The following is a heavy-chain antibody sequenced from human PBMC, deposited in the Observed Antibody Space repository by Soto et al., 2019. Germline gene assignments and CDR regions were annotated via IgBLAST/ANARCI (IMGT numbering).Heavy chain of an antibody. CDR2: ISASTRNT. D-gene: IGHD2-15*01. Sequence: QVPLVQSGGEVKKPGASVKVSCQASGYTFSDYAISWVRQAPEQGLEWMGWISASTRNTDQAQNFQGRVIMTLDTSTNTAYMELRSLRSDDTAVYYCVRCYCSVGSCYACWHFDLWGRGTLVTVSS. J-gene: IGHJ2*01. V-gene: IGHV1-18*01. CDR1: GYTFSDYA. CDR3: VRCYCSVGSCYACWHFDL.